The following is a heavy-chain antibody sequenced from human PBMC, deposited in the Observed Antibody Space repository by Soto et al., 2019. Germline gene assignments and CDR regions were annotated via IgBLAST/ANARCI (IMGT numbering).Heavy chain of an antibody. CDR2: INAGNSYT. Sequence: QVQLVQSGAEVKKPGASVKVSCKASGYTFTNYAIHWVRQAPGQRLEWMGWINAGNSYTKYSQKFQGRVTITRDTSASTGHMELSSLRSEDTAVYYCARSAYGDYVVYYGVDVWGQGTTVTVSS. CDR3: ARSAYGDYVVYYGVDV. CDR1: GYTFTNYA. D-gene: IGHD4-17*01. J-gene: IGHJ6*02. V-gene: IGHV1-3*01.